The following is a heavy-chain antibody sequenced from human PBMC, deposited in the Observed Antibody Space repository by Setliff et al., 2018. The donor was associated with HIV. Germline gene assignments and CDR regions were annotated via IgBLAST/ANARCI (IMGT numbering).Heavy chain of an antibody. J-gene: IGHJ6*02. CDR1: GPSINIHY. CDR2: IYNSGYS. Sequence: SETLSLTCTVSGPSINIHYWSWIRQSPGKAFEWIGYIYNSGYSNSKPSLKSRVTISLDTSKNQFSLKLSSVTAADTAVYYCARGDGYRANDAYYDTGMDVWGQGITVTVSS. V-gene: IGHV4-59*11. D-gene: IGHD5-12*01. CDR3: ARGDGYRANDAYYDTGMDV.